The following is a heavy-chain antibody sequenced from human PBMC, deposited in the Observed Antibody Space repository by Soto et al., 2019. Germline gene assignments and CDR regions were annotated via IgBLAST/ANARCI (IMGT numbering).Heavy chain of an antibody. CDR3: ARYSPPKKTYDSSPGWFDP. V-gene: IGHV4-59*01. CDR1: GGSMNIYY. D-gene: IGHD3-22*01. CDR2: VRDTGST. J-gene: IGHJ5*02. Sequence: QVQLQESGPGQVKPSETLSLTCTVSGGSMNIYYWTWIRQPPGKGLEWIGYVRDTGSTNYNPSLKCLVTKSIDTSRNQFYLRLSSVDPADTALYFCARYSPPKKTYDSSPGWFDPWGQGTLVAVSS.